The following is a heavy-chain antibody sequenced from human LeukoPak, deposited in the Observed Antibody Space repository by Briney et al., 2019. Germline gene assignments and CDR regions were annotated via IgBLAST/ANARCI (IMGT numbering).Heavy chain of an antibody. CDR1: GFTFSSYW. Sequence: PGGSLRLSCAASGFTFSSYWMSWVRQAPGKGLEWVSYISGSSGTIYFADSVKGRFTISRDNAKNSLYLQMNSLRAEDTAVYYCARDPLYDYVWGSHRYFDYWGQGTLVTVSS. J-gene: IGHJ4*02. V-gene: IGHV3-48*01. CDR2: ISGSSGTI. CDR3: ARDPLYDYVWGSHRYFDY. D-gene: IGHD3-16*02.